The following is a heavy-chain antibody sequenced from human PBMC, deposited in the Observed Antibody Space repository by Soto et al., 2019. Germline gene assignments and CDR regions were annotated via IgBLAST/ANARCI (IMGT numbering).Heavy chain of an antibody. J-gene: IGHJ4*02. D-gene: IGHD1-7*01. CDR3: VRRVSGNYDY. CDR1: GFTFNNYD. Sequence: EGQLAESGGNMVQPGGSLRLSCVASGFTFNNYDMHWVRQAPGKGLEYVSSISSNGGTTYYGNSVKGRFTISRDNSKNTLYLQMGSLRPEDMAVYYCVRRVSGNYDYWGQGTLVTVSS. CDR2: ISSNGGTT. V-gene: IGHV3-64*01.